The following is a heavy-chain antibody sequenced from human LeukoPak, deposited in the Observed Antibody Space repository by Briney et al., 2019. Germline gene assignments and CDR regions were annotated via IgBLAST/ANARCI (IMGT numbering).Heavy chain of an antibody. D-gene: IGHD4-23*01. CDR3: ARKRGGNSYYYYYYYMDV. CDR2: INHSGST. Sequence: SETLSLTCAVYGGSFIGYYWSWIRQPPGKGLEWIGEINHSGSTNYDPSLKSRVTISVDTSKNQFSLKLSSVTAADTAVYYCARKRGGNSYYYYYYYMDVWAKGPRSPSP. V-gene: IGHV4-34*01. CDR1: GGSFIGYY. J-gene: IGHJ6*03.